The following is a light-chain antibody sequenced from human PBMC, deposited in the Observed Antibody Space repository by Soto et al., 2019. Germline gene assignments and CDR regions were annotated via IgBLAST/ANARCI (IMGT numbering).Light chain of an antibody. CDR3: QQRRNWPRLA. CDR2: DAS. Sequence: EIVLTQSPATLSLPPGERATLSCRASQSVSTYLAWYQQKPGQAPRLLIYDASNRATGIPARFTGSGSGTDFTLTISSLEPEDFAVYYCQQRRNWPRLAFGGGTKVDIK. V-gene: IGKV3-11*01. J-gene: IGKJ4*01. CDR1: QSVSTY.